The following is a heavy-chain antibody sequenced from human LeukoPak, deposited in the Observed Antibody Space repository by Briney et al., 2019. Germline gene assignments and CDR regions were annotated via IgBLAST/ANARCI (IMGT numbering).Heavy chain of an antibody. D-gene: IGHD6-13*01. J-gene: IGHJ2*01. CDR3: ARAAYSSTWYSRYFDL. CDR1: GFTFSSYA. CDR2: ISSNGGST. Sequence: GGSLRLSCAASGFTFSSYAMHWVRQAPGKGLEHVSAISSNGGSTYYANSVKGRFTISRDNSLNTLYLQMGSLRAEDMAVYYCARAAYSSTWYSRYFDLWGRGTLVTVSS. V-gene: IGHV3-64*01.